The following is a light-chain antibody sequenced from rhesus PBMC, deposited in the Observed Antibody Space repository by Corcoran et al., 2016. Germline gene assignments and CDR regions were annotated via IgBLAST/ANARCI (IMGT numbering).Light chain of an antibody. V-gene: IGKV3-35*01. CDR1: QSVSSS. Sequence: EIVLTQSPATLSLSPGERVTLSCRASQSVSSSLAWYQQKPGKAPRLLIYDATSRATGIPDRFSGSGSGTDFTLTISSLEPEDVGVYHCQQYNDLLYSFGQGPKVEIK. CDR3: QQYNDLLYS. J-gene: IGKJ2*01. CDR2: DAT.